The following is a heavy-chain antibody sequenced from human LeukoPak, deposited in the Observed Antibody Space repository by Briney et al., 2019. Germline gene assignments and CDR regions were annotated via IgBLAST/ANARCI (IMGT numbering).Heavy chain of an antibody. CDR1: GGTFSSYA. V-gene: IGHV1-69*04. J-gene: IGHJ3*02. Sequence: SLKLSCTASGGTFSSYAISWVRQAPGQGLEWMGRIIPILGIANYAQKFQGRVTITADKSTSTAYMELSSLRSEDTAVYYCARGITGTTIGAFDIWGQGTMVTVSS. D-gene: IGHD1-7*01. CDR3: ARGITGTTIGAFDI. CDR2: IIPILGIA.